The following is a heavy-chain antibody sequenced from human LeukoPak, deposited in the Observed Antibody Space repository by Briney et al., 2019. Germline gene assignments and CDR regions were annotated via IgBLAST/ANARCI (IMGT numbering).Heavy chain of an antibody. CDR3: ARVPDIYCPSTSCVDY. D-gene: IGHD2-2*01. CDR2: LNPNTGGT. J-gene: IGHJ4*02. V-gene: IGHV1-2*06. Sequence: ASVQVSCKASGYAFTAFYIHWVRRAPGQGLEWMGRLNPNTGGTIHAQKFQGRVTISRDTSISTAYMELSSLRSDDTAVYYCARVPDIYCPSTSCVDYWGQGTLVTVSS. CDR1: GYAFTAFY.